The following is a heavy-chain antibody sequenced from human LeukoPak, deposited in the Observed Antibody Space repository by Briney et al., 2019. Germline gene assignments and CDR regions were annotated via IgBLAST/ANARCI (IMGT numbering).Heavy chain of an antibody. D-gene: IGHD1-26*01. J-gene: IGHJ5*02. CDR1: GGSISSVTYY. Sequence: PSETLSLTCTVSGGSISSVTYYWSWIRQPPGKGLEWIGEINHSGSTNYNPSLKSRVTISVDTSKNQFSLKLSSVTAADTAVYYCAIGGAQRSEDWFDPWGQGTLVTVSS. CDR3: AIGGAQRSEDWFDP. V-gene: IGHV4-39*07. CDR2: INHSGST.